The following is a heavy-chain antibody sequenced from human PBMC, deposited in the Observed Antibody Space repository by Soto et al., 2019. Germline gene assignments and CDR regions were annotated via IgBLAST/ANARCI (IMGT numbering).Heavy chain of an antibody. J-gene: IGHJ6*02. CDR1: GFTFSRNA. Sequence: EVQLLESGGGVVQPGGSLRLSCAASGFTFSRNAMSWVRQAPGKALEWVSTIGSGGTAYYADYVKGRFTISRDISKNTQSLSMNSLRTEDTAVYYCAKLGFCSGGTCYLDYYNGVDVWGQGTTVTVSS. CDR3: AKLGFCSGGTCYLDYYNGVDV. D-gene: IGHD2-15*01. V-gene: IGHV3-23*01. CDR2: IGSGGTA.